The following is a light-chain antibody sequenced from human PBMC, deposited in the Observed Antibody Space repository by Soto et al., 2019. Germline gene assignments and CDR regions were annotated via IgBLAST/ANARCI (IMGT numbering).Light chain of an antibody. CDR1: QSVRSN. CDR3: QQYESSPYT. V-gene: IGKV3-15*01. CDR2: GAS. Sequence: EIVMTQSPVTLSVSPGERATLSCRASQSVRSNLAWYQQQRGRAPRLRIYGASTRATGIPARFSVSGSGPEFTLTISSLQSEDFAVYYCQQYESSPYTFGQGTKLEIK. J-gene: IGKJ2*01.